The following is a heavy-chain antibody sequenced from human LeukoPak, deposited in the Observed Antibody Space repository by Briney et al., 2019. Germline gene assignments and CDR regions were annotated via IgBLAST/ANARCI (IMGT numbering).Heavy chain of an antibody. Sequence: SETLSLTCAVYGGSFSGYYWSWIRQPPGKGLEWIGYIYYSGSTNYNPSLKSRVTISVDTSKNQFSLKLSSVTVADTAVYYCASGSYGEVDYWGQGTLVTVSS. V-gene: IGHV4-59*01. CDR1: GGSFSGYY. J-gene: IGHJ4*02. CDR3: ASGSYGEVDY. D-gene: IGHD5-18*01. CDR2: IYYSGST.